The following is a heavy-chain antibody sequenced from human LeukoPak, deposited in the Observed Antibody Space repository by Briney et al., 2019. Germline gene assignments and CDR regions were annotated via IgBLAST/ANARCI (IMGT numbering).Heavy chain of an antibody. CDR1: GYTFTSYY. Sequence: GASVKVSCRASGYTFTSYYMHWVRQAPGQGLEWMGIINPSGGSTSYAQKFQGRVTMTRDMSTSTVYMESSSLRSEDTAVYYCAKASVYWYFDLWGRGTLVTVSS. V-gene: IGHV1-46*01. J-gene: IGHJ2*01. CDR2: INPSGGST. CDR3: AKASVYWYFDL.